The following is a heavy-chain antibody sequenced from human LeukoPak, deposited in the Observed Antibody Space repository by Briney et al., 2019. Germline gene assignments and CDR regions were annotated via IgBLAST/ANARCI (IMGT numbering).Heavy chain of an antibody. CDR3: AREVAGGNDY. Sequence: PGRSLRLSCAASGFNFNEYTMHWVRQGPGKGLLWVSRIKTDGSGTGYADSVKGRFTISRDNAKNTLYLQMNSLRAEDTAVYYCAREVAGGNDYWGQGTLVTVSS. CDR2: IKTDGSGT. J-gene: IGHJ4*02. V-gene: IGHV3-74*01. CDR1: GFNFNEYT. D-gene: IGHD3-16*01.